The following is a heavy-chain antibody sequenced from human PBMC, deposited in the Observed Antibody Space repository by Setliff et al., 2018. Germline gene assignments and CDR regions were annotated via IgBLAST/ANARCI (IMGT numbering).Heavy chain of an antibody. CDR2: ISPYTGNT. V-gene: IGHV1-18*01. D-gene: IGHD2-2*01. CDR1: GFTFTDYG. Sequence: ASVKVSCKSSGFTFTDYGITWVRQVPGQGLEWMGWISPYTGNTFYAPQFQGRVIMTTETSAKTAYMDLRSPRSDDTAVYYCERLVRYCSTTSCQRTSGDDFWGLGTLVTVSS. J-gene: IGHJ4*02. CDR3: ERLVRYCSTTSCQRTSGDDF.